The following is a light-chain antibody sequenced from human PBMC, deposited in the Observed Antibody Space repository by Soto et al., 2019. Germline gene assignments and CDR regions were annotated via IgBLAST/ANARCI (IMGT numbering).Light chain of an antibody. V-gene: IGLV2-14*01. CDR1: SSDVGGYNY. J-gene: IGLJ2*01. Sequence: QSALTQPASVSGSPGQSITISCTGTSSDVGGYNYVSWYQQHPGKAPKLMIYDVSNRPSGVSNRFSGSKSGNTASLTISGLKAEDEADYYGSSYPSSSTVVFGGGTKVTVL. CDR2: DVS. CDR3: SSYPSSSTVV.